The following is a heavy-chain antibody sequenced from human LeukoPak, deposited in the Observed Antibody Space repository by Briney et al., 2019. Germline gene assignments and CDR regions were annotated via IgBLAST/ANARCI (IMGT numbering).Heavy chain of an antibody. J-gene: IGHJ4*02. CDR1: GYTFTGYY. Sequence: ASVKVSCKASGYTFTGYYIHWVRQAPGQGLEWMGWVNPDSGGTNYAQKFQGRVTMTRDTSIRTAYMELSRLRSDDTAVYYCARVLFYSSGNKSNRVDYWGQGTLVTVSS. V-gene: IGHV1-2*02. CDR2: VNPDSGGT. CDR3: ARVLFYSSGNKSNRVDY. D-gene: IGHD6-19*01.